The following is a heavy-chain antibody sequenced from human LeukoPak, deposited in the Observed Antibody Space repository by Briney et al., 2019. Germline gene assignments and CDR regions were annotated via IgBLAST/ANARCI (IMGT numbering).Heavy chain of an antibody. Sequence: GASVKVSCNASGYTVTGYYIHWVRQAPGQGLEWMGWITPNSDDTDYAQKFQGRVSMTRDTSISTAYMELSSLRSDDTAVYYCARSPIGLGFFDYWGQGTLVTVSS. V-gene: IGHV1-2*02. CDR1: GYTVTGYY. D-gene: IGHD7-27*01. J-gene: IGHJ4*02. CDR2: ITPNSDDT. CDR3: ARSPIGLGFFDY.